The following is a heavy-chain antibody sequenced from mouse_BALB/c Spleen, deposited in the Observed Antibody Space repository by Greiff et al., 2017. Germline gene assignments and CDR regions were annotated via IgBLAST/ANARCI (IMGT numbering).Heavy chain of an antibody. CDR2: ISYSGST. V-gene: IGHV3-8*02. J-gene: IGHJ1*01. Sequence: VQLQQSGPSLVKPSQTLSLTCSVTGDSITSGYWNWIRKFPGNKLEYMGYISYSGSTYYNPSLKSRISITRDTSKNQYYLQLNSVTTEDTATYYCARNGRSLYWCFDVWGAGTTVTVSS. D-gene: IGHD1-1*01. CDR3: ARNGRSLYWCFDV. CDR1: GDSITSGY.